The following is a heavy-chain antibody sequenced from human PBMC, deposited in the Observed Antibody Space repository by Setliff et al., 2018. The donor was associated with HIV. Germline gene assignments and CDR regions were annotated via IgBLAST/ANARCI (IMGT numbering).Heavy chain of an antibody. J-gene: IGHJ3*02. CDR2: VKQDGSER. CDR1: GFTFTTYW. Sequence: GESLKISCAASGFTFTTYWMGWVRQAPGKGLEWVANVKQDGSERKYVDSVKGRFSISRDNAKNSMYLQMNSLRAEDTAIYYCVRDVKTYDIWGQGTMVTVSS. CDR3: VRDVKTYDI. V-gene: IGHV3-7*05.